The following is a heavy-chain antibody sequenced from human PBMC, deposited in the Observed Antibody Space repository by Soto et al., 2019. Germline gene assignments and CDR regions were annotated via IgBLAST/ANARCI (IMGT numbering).Heavy chain of an antibody. Sequence: QVQLQESGPGLVKPSETLSLTCTVSGGSITRGGYYWSWIRQHPGKGLEWIGYIYNSGTTYYNPSLTSRVTISVDTSNNQFSLKLTSVTAADPAVSDCARDPAPWGQGTLVTVSS. CDR1: GGSITRGGYY. CDR3: ARDPAP. CDR2: IYNSGTT. V-gene: IGHV4-31*03. J-gene: IGHJ5*02.